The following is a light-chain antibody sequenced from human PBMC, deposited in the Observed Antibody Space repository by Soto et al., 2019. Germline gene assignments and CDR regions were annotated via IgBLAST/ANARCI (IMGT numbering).Light chain of an antibody. CDR2: SAS. CDR1: QSLRRGY. Sequence: EIVLTQSPGTLSFSPGERATLSCRASQSLRRGYLVWYQQKPGQAPRLLIYSASNRPTGIPDRFSGSGSGTDFTLTISILEPEDFAVYYCQQYESPPPFIIGPGTKVDIK. J-gene: IGKJ3*01. V-gene: IGKV3-20*01. CDR3: QQYESPPPFI.